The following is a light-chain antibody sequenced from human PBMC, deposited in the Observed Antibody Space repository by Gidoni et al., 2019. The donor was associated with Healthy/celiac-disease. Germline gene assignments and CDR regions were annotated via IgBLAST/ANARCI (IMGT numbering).Light chain of an antibody. CDR3: QQNDNLPL. CDR2: DAS. J-gene: IGKJ4*01. CDR1: QDISNY. V-gene: IGKV1-33*01. Sequence: DIQMTQSPSSLSAPVGDRVTITCQASQDISNYLNWYQQKPGKAPKLLIYDASNLETGVPSRFSGSGSGTDFTFTISSLRPEDIATYYCQQNDNLPLFGGGTRVEIK.